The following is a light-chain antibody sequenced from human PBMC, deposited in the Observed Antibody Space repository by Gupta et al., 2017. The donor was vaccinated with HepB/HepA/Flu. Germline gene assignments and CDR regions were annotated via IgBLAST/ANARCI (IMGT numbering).Light chain of an antibody. CDR3: QQSYSTPRT. V-gene: IGKV1-39*01. Sequence: IQMTQSPSSLSASVGDRVTITCRASQSISSYLNWYQQKPGKAPQLRIYAASILQSGVPSRFSGSGSGTDFTLTISSLQPGDFATYYGQQSYSTPRTFGQGTKVEIK. J-gene: IGKJ1*01. CDR1: QSISSY. CDR2: AAS.